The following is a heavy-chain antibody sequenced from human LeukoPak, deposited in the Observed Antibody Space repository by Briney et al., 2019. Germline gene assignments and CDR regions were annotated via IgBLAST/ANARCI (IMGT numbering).Heavy chain of an antibody. CDR3: ARDNKERQLGGY. V-gene: IGHV1-46*01. CDR1: GYTFTSNY. Sequence: AASVKDSCEASGYTFTSNYMHWVRQAPGQGLEWVGLINPSGGVSSYAQKFKGRVTMTRDTSTSTVYMELGSLRSEDTAVYYCARDNKERQLGGYWGQGTLVTVSS. J-gene: IGHJ4*02. CDR2: INPSGGVS. D-gene: IGHD6-13*01.